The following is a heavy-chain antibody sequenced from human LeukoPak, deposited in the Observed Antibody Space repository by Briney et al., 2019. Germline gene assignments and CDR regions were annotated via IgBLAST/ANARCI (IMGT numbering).Heavy chain of an antibody. V-gene: IGHV1-46*01. Sequence: GASVKVSCKASGYTFISHYMHWVRQAPEQGLEWMGIINPGGGSTSYAQEFQGRVTMTRDTSTSTVYMELSSLRSEDTAVYYCASDGYSSGWYVLDYWGQGTLVTVSS. D-gene: IGHD6-19*01. CDR3: ASDGYSSGWYVLDY. J-gene: IGHJ4*02. CDR1: GYTFISHY. CDR2: INPGGGST.